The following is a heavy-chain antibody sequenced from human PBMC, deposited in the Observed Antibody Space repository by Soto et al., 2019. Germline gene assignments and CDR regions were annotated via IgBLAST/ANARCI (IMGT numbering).Heavy chain of an antibody. Sequence: SETLSLTCTVSGGSISSSSYYWGWIRQPPGKGLEWIGSIYYSGSTYYNPSLKSRVTISVDTPKNQFSLKLSSVTAADTAVYYCARRRYCGGGCYVTHWYFDHWGRGTLVTVSS. CDR1: GGSISSSSYY. CDR3: ARRRYCGGGCYVTHWYFDH. J-gene: IGHJ2*01. CDR2: IYYSGST. V-gene: IGHV4-39*01. D-gene: IGHD2-21*02.